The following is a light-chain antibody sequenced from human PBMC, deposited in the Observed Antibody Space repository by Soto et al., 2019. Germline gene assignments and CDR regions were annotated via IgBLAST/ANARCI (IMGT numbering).Light chain of an antibody. CDR2: EVR. CDR3: SSYTSSGILV. V-gene: IGLV2-14*01. CDR1: SSDIGGYNY. Sequence: QSALTQPASVSGSPGQSITISCTGTSSDIGGYNYVSWYRQHPGKAPKLMIYEVRNRPSEVSNRFSGSKSGNTASLTISGLQAEDEADYYCSSYTSSGILVFGTGTKVTVL. J-gene: IGLJ1*01.